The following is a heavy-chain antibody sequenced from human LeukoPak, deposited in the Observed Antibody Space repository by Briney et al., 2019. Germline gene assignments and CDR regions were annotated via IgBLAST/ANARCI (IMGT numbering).Heavy chain of an antibody. Sequence: SETLSLTCTVSGGSISSYYWSWIRQPAGKGLEWIGRIYTSGSTNYNPSLKSRVTMSVDTSKSQFSLKLSSVTAADTAVYYCAREVAGTVGEKYVEGIDYWGQGTLVTVSS. J-gene: IGHJ4*02. CDR2: IYTSGST. CDR3: AREVAGTVGEKYVEGIDY. D-gene: IGHD6-19*01. V-gene: IGHV4-4*07. CDR1: GGSISSYY.